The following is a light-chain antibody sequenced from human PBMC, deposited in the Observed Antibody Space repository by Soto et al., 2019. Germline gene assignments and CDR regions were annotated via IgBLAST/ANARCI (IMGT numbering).Light chain of an antibody. Sequence: EIVMTQSPATLSVSPGEGATLSCRASQSVSSKLAWYQQKPGQAPRLLIYGASTRATGIPARFSGSGSGTEITLIISSLQSEDSAVYYCQQYNSWLWTFGQGTKVESK. CDR1: QSVSSK. J-gene: IGKJ1*01. V-gene: IGKV3-15*01. CDR3: QQYNSWLWT. CDR2: GAS.